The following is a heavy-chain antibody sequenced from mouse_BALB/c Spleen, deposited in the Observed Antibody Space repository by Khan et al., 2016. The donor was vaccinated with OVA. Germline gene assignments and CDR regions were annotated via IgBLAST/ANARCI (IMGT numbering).Heavy chain of an antibody. V-gene: IGHV3-2*02. CDR3: ARDYYGSSYFDY. CDR1: GYSITSDYA. Sequence: VQLKESGPGLVKPSQSLTLTCTVTGYSITSDYAWNWIRKFPGNKLELMGYIIYSGGTSYNQSFKSRISFTRDTSKNQFFQQLNSVTIEDTATYYCARDYYGSSYFDYWGQGTILTVSS. D-gene: IGHD1-1*01. CDR2: IIYSGGT. J-gene: IGHJ2*01.